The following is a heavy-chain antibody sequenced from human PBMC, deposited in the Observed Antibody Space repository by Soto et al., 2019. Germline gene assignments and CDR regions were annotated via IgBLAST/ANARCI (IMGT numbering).Heavy chain of an antibody. CDR2: IIPIFGTA. D-gene: IGHD6-13*01. CDR3: AAQGSIAAAGRYGMDV. J-gene: IGHJ6*02. CDR1: GGTFSSYA. Sequence: SVKVFCKASGGTFSSYAISWVRQAPGQGLEWMGGIIPIFGTANYAQKFQGRVTITADKSTSTAYMELSSLRSEDTAVYYCAAQGSIAAAGRYGMDVWGQGTTVTVSS. V-gene: IGHV1-69*06.